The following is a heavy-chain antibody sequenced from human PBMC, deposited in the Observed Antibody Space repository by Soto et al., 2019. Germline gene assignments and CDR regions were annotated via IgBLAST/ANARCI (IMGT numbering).Heavy chain of an antibody. J-gene: IGHJ6*02. CDR2: IWYDGSNK. D-gene: IGHD4-17*01. V-gene: IGHV3-33*01. CDR1: GFTFSSYG. CDR3: ARYGDYPREGYYYYYGMDV. Sequence: QVPLVESGGGVVQPGRSLRLSCAASGFTFSSYGMHWVRQAPGKGLEWVAVIWYDGSNKYYADSVKGRFTISRDNSKNTLYLQMNSLRAEDTAVYYCARYGDYPREGYYYYYGMDVWGQGTTVTVSS.